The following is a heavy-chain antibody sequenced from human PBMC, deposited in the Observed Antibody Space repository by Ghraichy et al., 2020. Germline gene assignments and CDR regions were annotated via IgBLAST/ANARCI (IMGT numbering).Heavy chain of an antibody. CDR2: IYYSGST. CDR3: ARRELVRGWFDP. D-gene: IGHD1-26*01. V-gene: IGHV4-39*01. Sequence: SETLSLTCTVSGGSISSSSYYWGWIRQPPGKGLEWIGSIYYSGSTYYNPSLKSRVTISVDTSKNQFSLKLSSVTAADTAVYYCARRELVRGWFDPWGQGTLVTVSS. J-gene: IGHJ5*02. CDR1: GGSISSSSYY.